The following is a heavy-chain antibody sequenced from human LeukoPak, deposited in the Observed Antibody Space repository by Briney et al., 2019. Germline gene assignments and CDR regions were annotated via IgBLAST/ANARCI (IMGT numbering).Heavy chain of an antibody. CDR2: IYYSGST. CDR1: GGFISSSY. D-gene: IGHD3-16*02. CDR3: ARAQMITFGGAIVPGAFDI. V-gene: IGHV4-59*01. Sequence: PSETLSLTCTVSGGFISSSYWSWIRQPPGKGLEWIAYIYYSGSTNYNPSLKSRVTISLDRSKNQFSLKLISVTAADTALYYCARAQMITFGGAIVPGAFDIWGQGTMVTVSS. J-gene: IGHJ3*02.